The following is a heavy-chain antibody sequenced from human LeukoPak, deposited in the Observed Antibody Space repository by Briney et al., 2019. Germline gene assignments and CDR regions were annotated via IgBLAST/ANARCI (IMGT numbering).Heavy chain of an antibody. J-gene: IGHJ6*02. V-gene: IGHV1-18*01. CDR3: ARDRAYYGSGSYSPISLYYYYGMDV. CDR2: ISAYNGNT. D-gene: IGHD3-10*01. Sequence: ASVKVSCKASGYTFTSYGISWVRQAPGQGLEWMGWISAYNGNTNYAQKLQGRVTMTTDTSTSTAYMELGSLRSDDTAVYYCARDRAYYGSGSYSPISLYYYYGMDVWGQGTTVTVSS. CDR1: GYTFTSYG.